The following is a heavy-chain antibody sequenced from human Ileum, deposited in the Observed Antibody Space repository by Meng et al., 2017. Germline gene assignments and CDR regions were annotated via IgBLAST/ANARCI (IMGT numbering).Heavy chain of an antibody. Sequence: QVQLVEYGGCVVQPGSSLILSCAASGFTFSTYPMHWVRQAPGKGPEWVTAISHDGSSYVYADSVKGLFPISRDNSKNTLYLQMNSLTPEDTAVYYCAREPSFGEHDYWGQGTLVTVSS. J-gene: IGHJ4*02. CDR3: AREPSFGEHDY. CDR2: ISHDGSSY. CDR1: GFTFSTYP. D-gene: IGHD3-10*01. V-gene: IGHV3-30*01.